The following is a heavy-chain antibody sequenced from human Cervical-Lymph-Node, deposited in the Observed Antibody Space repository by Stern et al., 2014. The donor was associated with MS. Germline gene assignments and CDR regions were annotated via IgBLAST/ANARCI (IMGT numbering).Heavy chain of an antibody. CDR2: ISYAGSDT. D-gene: IGHD4-17*01. CDR1: GFTFSYHA. Sequence: VQLVESGGGVVQPGRSLRLSCAASGFTFSYHAMHWVRQAPGKGLEWVALISYAGSDTNDADSVKGRFTISRDNSRNTLYLQMNSLRVDDPAVYYCARGGAVTTSDYYLDYWGQGILVTVSS. J-gene: IGHJ4*02. V-gene: IGHV3-30*01. CDR3: ARGGAVTTSDYYLDY.